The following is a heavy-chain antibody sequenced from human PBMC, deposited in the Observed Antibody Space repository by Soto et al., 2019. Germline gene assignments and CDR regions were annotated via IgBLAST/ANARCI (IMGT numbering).Heavy chain of an antibody. D-gene: IGHD5-18*01. Sequence: QVQLQESGPGLVKPSQTLSLTCTVSGGSINSGGYCWSWTRQHPGKGLDWIGCISYGGSTSYNPSLKSRVTISVDTSKTQFSLKLTSVTAADTAVYYCSRGILVWGQGALITVSS. CDR3: SRGILV. CDR1: GGSINSGGYC. V-gene: IGHV4-31*03. J-gene: IGHJ4*02. CDR2: ISYGGST.